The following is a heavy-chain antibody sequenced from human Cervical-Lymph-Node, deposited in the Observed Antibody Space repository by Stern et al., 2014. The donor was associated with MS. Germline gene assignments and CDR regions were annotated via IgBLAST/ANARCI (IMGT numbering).Heavy chain of an antibody. V-gene: IGHV3-30-3*01. CDR2: ISYYGTNK. CDR1: GFTFSSYA. J-gene: IGHJ6*02. Sequence: VQLVESGGGVVQPGRSLRLSCAASGFTFSSYAMHWVRQAPGKGLEWVAVISYYGTNKYYAHSVKGRFTMSRDYFKNTLHLQMNSLRPEDTAVYYCARSVATGESGYYYGMDVWGQGTEVTVSS. D-gene: IGHD5-12*01. CDR3: ARSVATGESGYYYGMDV.